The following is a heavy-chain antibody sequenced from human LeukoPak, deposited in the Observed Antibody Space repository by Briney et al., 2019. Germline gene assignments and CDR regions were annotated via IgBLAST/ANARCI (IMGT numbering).Heavy chain of an antibody. D-gene: IGHD3-10*01. Sequence: SETPSLTCSVSDGSISSHYWSWIRQPPGKGLEWIGYIYYSGTTRYNSSLKSRVTISVDTSKNQFSLKLSSVTAADTAVYYCVRHVFGSGSYYLGYWGQGTMVTVSS. CDR2: IYYSGTT. CDR3: VRHVFGSGSYYLGY. J-gene: IGHJ3*01. V-gene: IGHV4-59*08. CDR1: DGSISSHY.